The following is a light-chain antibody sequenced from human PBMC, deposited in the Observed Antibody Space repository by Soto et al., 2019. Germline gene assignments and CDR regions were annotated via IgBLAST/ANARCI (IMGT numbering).Light chain of an antibody. V-gene: IGLV1-44*01. CDR1: SSNIGNNA. Sequence: QSVLTQPPSASGTPGQRVTISCSGSSSNIGNNAVNWYQQLPGTAPKLLIYSNNQRPSGVSDRFSGSKSGTSASLAISGLQSEDEADYFCPAWDDSLNGCVFGTGTKLTVL. J-gene: IGLJ1*01. CDR2: SNN. CDR3: PAWDDSLNGCV.